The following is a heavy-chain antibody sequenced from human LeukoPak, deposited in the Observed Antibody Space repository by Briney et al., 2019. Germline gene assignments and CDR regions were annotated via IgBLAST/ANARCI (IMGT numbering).Heavy chain of an antibody. J-gene: IGHJ4*02. Sequence: SATLSLTYTVSGGSITSHYWSWIRQPPGKGLEWIGYIYYSGSTNYNPSLKSRVTMSVDTSKNQFSLKLSSVTAADTAVYYCARGQVYFDYWGQGTLVTVSS. V-gene: IGHV4-59*11. CDR2: IYYSGST. CDR3: ARGQVYFDY. CDR1: GGSITSHY.